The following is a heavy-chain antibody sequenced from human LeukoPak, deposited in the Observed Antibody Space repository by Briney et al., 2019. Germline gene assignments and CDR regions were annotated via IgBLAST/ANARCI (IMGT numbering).Heavy chain of an antibody. Sequence: ASVKVSCKASGGTFSSYTISWVRQAPGQGLEWMGRIIPILGIANYAQKFQGRVTITADKSTSTAYMELSSLRSEDTAVCYCARGRAGDGYNPSSPFDYWGQGTLVTVSS. CDR3: ARGRAGDGYNPSSPFDY. D-gene: IGHD5-24*01. CDR1: GGTFSSYT. V-gene: IGHV1-69*02. CDR2: IIPILGIA. J-gene: IGHJ4*02.